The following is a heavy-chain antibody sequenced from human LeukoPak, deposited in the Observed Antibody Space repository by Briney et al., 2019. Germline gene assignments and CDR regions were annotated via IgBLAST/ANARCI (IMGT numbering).Heavy chain of an antibody. D-gene: IGHD3-10*01. CDR1: GGSISSSSYY. V-gene: IGHV4-39*07. Sequence: TSETLSLTCTVSGGSISSSSYYWGWIRQPPGKGLEWIGSIYYSGSTFYNPSLKSRVTISVDTSKNQFSLKLSSVTAADTAVYYCAREGLVRGDPYFDYWGQGTLVTVSS. CDR3: AREGLVRGDPYFDY. J-gene: IGHJ4*02. CDR2: IYYSGST.